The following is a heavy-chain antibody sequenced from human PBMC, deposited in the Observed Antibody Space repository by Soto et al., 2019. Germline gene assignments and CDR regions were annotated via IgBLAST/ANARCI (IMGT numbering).Heavy chain of an antibody. CDR3: ARDGDVDTASNAFDI. CDR1: GFTFSSYS. Sequence: GGSLRLSCAASGFTFSSYSMNWVRQAPGKGLEWVSSISSSSSYIYYADSVKGRFTISRDNAKNSLYLQMNSLRAEDTAVYYCARDGDVDTASNAFDIWGQGTMVTVSS. CDR2: ISSSSSYI. D-gene: IGHD5-18*01. V-gene: IGHV3-21*01. J-gene: IGHJ3*02.